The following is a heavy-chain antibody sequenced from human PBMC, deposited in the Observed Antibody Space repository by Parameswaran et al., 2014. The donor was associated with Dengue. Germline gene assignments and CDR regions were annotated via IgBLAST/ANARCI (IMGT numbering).Heavy chain of an antibody. CDR1: GGSISSSSYY. V-gene: IGHV4-39*01. CDR3: ARLCFGGSYHP. Sequence: AGGSLRLSCTVSGGSISSSSYYWGWIRQPPGKGLEWIGSIYYSGSTYYNPSLKSRVTISVDTSKNQFSLKLSSVTAADTAVYYCARLCFGGSYHPWGQGTLVTVSS. D-gene: IGHD1-26*01. CDR2: IYYSGST. J-gene: IGHJ4*02.